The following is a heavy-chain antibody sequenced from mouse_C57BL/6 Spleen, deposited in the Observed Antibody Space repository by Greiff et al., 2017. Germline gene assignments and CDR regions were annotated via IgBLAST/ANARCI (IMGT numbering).Heavy chain of an antibody. J-gene: IGHJ4*01. CDR1: GYTFTGYW. CDR2: ILPGSGST. Sequence: QVQLQQSGAELMKPGASVKLSCTATGYTFTGYWIQWVHQRPGQGLEWIGEILPGSGSTNYTEKFKGQATFTADTSSNTAYMQLSSLTTEDAAIYYCGRCPGSSYGMDYWGQGTSVTVSS. V-gene: IGHV1-9*01. D-gene: IGHD1-1*01. CDR3: GRCPGSSYGMDY.